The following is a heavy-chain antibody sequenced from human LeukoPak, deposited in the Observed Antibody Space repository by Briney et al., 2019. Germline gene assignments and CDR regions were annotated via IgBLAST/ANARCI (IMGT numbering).Heavy chain of an antibody. D-gene: IGHD1-26*01. J-gene: IGHJ4*02. CDR2: IYYSGET. CDR3: ASIYLYTGSPYYFDY. Sequence: SETLSLTCTVSGGSISSGSYYWGWIRQPPGKGLEWIGNIYYSGETFYNPSLKSRVTISVDTSKNQFSLKLNSVTAADTAVYYCASIYLYTGSPYYFDYWGQGTLVTVSS. V-gene: IGHV4-39*01. CDR1: GGSISSGSYY.